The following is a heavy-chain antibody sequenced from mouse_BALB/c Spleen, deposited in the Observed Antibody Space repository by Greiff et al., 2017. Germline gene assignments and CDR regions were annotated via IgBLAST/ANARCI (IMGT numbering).Heavy chain of an antibody. Sequence: EVQGVESGGGLVKPGGSLKLSCAASGFTFSSYAMSWVRQTPEKRLEWVATISSGGSYTYYPDSVKGRVTISRDNAKNTLYLQMSSLRSEDTAMYYCARLLRGYAMDYWGQGTSVTVSS. CDR3: ARLLRGYAMDY. CDR2: ISSGGSYT. CDR1: GFTFSSYA. D-gene: IGHD1-1*01. V-gene: IGHV5-9-3*01. J-gene: IGHJ4*01.